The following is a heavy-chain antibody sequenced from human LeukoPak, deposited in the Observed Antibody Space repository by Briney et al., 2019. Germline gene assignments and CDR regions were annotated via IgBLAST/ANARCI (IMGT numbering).Heavy chain of an antibody. Sequence: ASVKVSCKASGYTFTGHYMHLVRQAPGQGLEWMGWVNPLSGGTHYAQKFQGRVTMTRDMSTSTVYMELSSLRSEDTAVYYCARQYYYGSGSPHDFDYWGQGTLVTVSS. CDR1: GYTFTGHY. CDR3: ARQYYYGSGSPHDFDY. D-gene: IGHD3-10*01. CDR2: VNPLSGGT. V-gene: IGHV1-2*02. J-gene: IGHJ4*02.